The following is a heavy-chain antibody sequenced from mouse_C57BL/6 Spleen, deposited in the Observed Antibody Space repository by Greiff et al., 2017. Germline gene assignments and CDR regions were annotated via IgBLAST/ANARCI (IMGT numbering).Heavy chain of an antibody. CDR1: GYAFSSSW. CDR2: IYPGDGDT. J-gene: IGHJ3*01. V-gene: IGHV1-82*01. Sequence: QVQLKQSGPELVKPGASVKISCKASGYAFSSSWMNWVKQRPGKGLEWIGRIYPGDGDTNYNGKFKGKATLTADKSSITAYMQLSSLTSEDSAVYFCARSLTAQAPFAYWGQGTLVTVSA. D-gene: IGHD3-2*02. CDR3: ARSLTAQAPFAY.